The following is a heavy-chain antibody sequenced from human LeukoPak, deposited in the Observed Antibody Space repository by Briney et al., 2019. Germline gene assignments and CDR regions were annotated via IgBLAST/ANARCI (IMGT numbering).Heavy chain of an antibody. D-gene: IGHD2-2*01. CDR1: GYTFTSSD. CDR2: MNPNSGNT. J-gene: IGHJ4*02. Sequence: ASVKVSCKASGYTFTSSDINWVRQATGQGLEWMGWMNPNSGNTGYAQKFQGRVTITRNTSISTAYMELSSLRSEDTAVYYCARGGSSTRTGGYYFDYWGQGTLVTVSS. CDR3: ARGGSSTRTGGYYFDY. V-gene: IGHV1-8*03.